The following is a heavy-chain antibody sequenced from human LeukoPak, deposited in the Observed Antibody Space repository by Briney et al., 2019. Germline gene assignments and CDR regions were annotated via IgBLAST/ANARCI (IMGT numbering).Heavy chain of an antibody. CDR3: ARLAPDCSGGSCYFQH. D-gene: IGHD2-15*01. CDR2: MNPNSGNT. Sequence: ASVKVSCKASGYTFTGYYMHWVRQATGQGLEWMGWMNPNSGNTGYAQKFQGRVTMTRNTSISTACMELSSLRSEDTAVYYCARLAPDCSGGSCYFQHWGQGTLVTVSS. V-gene: IGHV1-8*02. CDR1: GYTFTGYY. J-gene: IGHJ1*01.